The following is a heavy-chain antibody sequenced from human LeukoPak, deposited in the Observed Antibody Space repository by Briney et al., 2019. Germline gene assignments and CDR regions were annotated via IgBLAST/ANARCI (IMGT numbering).Heavy chain of an antibody. V-gene: IGHV3-23*01. J-gene: IGHJ4*02. CDR2: ISGSGGST. D-gene: IGHD3-10*01. CDR1: GFTFSTYA. CDR3: AKVMAFGELLVDY. Sequence: GGSLRLSCAASGFTFSTYAMNWVRQAPGKGLEWVSGISGSGGSTYYADSVKGRFTISRDNSKNTLYLQMNSLRAEDTAVYYCAKVMAFGELLVDYWGQGTLVTVSS.